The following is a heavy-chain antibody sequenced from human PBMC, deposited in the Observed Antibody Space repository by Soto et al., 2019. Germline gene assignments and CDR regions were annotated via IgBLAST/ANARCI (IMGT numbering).Heavy chain of an antibody. D-gene: IGHD3-22*01. V-gene: IGHV1-69*13. Sequence: GASVKVSCKASGGTFSSYAISWVRQAPGQGLEWMGGIIPIFGTANYAQKFQDRVTITADESTSTAYMELSSLRSEDTAVYYCARAPYYYDSSGYPPDYWGQGTLVTVSS. CDR1: GGTFSSYA. CDR3: ARAPYYYDSSGYPPDY. CDR2: IIPIFGTA. J-gene: IGHJ4*02.